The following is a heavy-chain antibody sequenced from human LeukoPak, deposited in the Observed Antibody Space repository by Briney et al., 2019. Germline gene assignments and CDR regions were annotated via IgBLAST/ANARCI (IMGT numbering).Heavy chain of an antibody. D-gene: IGHD2-2*01. V-gene: IGHV4-34*01. Sequence: SETLSLTCAVYGGSFSDYYWSWIRQPPGKGLEWIGEINHSGSTNYNPSLKSRVTISVDTSKNQFSLKLSSVTAADTAVYYCARGRYCSSTSCYPLLNYYYGMDVWGQGTTVTVSS. CDR1: GGSFSDYY. J-gene: IGHJ6*02. CDR2: INHSGST. CDR3: ARGRYCSSTSCYPLLNYYYGMDV.